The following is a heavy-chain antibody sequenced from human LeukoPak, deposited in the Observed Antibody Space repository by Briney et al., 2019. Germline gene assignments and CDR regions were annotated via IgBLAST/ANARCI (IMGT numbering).Heavy chain of an antibody. D-gene: IGHD6-13*01. CDR1: GFTFSSYS. Sequence: GGSLRLSCAASGFTFSSYSMNWVRQAPGKGLEWVSSISSSSSYIYYADSVKGRFTISRDNAKNSLYLQMNSLKTEDTAVYYCTTDRAHSSSWDDAFDIWGQGTMVTVSS. CDR2: ISSSSSYI. CDR3: TTDRAHSSSWDDAFDI. V-gene: IGHV3-21*03. J-gene: IGHJ3*02.